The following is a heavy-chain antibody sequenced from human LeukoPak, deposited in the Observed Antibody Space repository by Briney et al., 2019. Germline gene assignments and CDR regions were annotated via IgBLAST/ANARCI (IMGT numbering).Heavy chain of an antibody. CDR2: ISGSGGST. D-gene: IGHD3-16*02. V-gene: IGHV3-23*01. CDR3: AKNYDYVWGSYRHNYFDY. J-gene: IGHJ4*02. Sequence: PGGSLRLSCAASGFTFSSYAMSWVRQAPGKGLEWVSAISGSGGSTYYADSVKGRFTISRDNSKNTLYLQMNSLRAEDTAVYYCAKNYDYVWGSYRHNYFDYWGQGTPVTVSS. CDR1: GFTFSSYA.